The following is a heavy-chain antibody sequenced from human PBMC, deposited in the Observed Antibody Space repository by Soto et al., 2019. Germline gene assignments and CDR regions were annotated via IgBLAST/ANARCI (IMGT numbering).Heavy chain of an antibody. CDR2: ISSGSSYI. V-gene: IGHV3-21*01. CDR1: GFTFSSYN. D-gene: IGHD3-3*01. J-gene: IGHJ4*02. Sequence: PGGSLRLSCAASGFTFSSYNMNWVRQAPGKGLEWVSSISSGSSYIFYADSVKGRFTISRDNAKNSLYLQMNSLRAEDTAVYYCAKTYYDFWSGYYTIDYWGQGTLVTVSS. CDR3: AKTYYDFWSGYYTIDY.